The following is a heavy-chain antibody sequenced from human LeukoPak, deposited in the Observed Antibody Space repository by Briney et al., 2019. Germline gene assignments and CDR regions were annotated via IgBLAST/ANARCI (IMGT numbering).Heavy chain of an antibody. CDR1: GFTFDNYA. CDR3: AKDSGWQLLRAEYFQH. D-gene: IGHD2-15*01. V-gene: IGHV3-43*02. J-gene: IGHJ1*01. Sequence: PGGSLRLSCAASGFTFDNYAIHWVRQVPGKSLEWVSLISADGRSTYYADSVKGRFTISRDNSKRSLYLQMRSLTTEDTAVYYCAKDSGWQLLRAEYFQHWGPGTLVTVSS. CDR2: ISADGRST.